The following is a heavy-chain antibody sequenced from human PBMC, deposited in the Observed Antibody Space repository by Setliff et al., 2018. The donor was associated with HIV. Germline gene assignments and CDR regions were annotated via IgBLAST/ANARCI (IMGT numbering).Heavy chain of an antibody. CDR1: GGSISGYH. D-gene: IGHD6-13*01. Sequence: SETLSLTCTVSGGSISGYHWNWLRQTPGKGLEWIGYIYTSRGTNYNHSLRTRVIISVDTSNQFSLKLSSVTAADAAVYYCARSPSYKSSWEYYFDYWGQGILVTVSS. J-gene: IGHJ4*02. CDR2: IYTSRGT. CDR3: ARSPSYKSSWEYYFDY. V-gene: IGHV4-4*09.